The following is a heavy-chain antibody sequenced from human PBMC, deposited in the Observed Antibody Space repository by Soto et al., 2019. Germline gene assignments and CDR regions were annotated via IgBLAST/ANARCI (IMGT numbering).Heavy chain of an antibody. J-gene: IGHJ6*02. CDR2: IIPIFGTA. CDR3: ARGGCSGGSCPYSSYGMDV. D-gene: IGHD2-15*01. Sequence: QVQLVQSGAEVKKPGSSVKVSCKASGGTFSSYAISWLRQAPGQGLAWMGGIIPIFGTANYAQKFQGRVTITADESTSTADVELGRLRSEDTAVYYCARGGCSGGSCPYSSYGMDVWVQGPTVTVSS. CDR1: GGTFSSYA. V-gene: IGHV1-69*01.